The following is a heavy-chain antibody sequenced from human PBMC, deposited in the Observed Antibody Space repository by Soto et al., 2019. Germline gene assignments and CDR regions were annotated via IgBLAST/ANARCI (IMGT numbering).Heavy chain of an antibody. CDR3: AHRTIQVYGMDV. V-gene: IGHV2-5*02. J-gene: IGHJ6*02. Sequence: QITLKESGPTLVKPTQTLTLTCTFSGFSLSTSGVGVGWIRQPPGKALEWLALIYWDDDKRYSPSLRSRLTITKDTSKNQVVLTMINMDPVDTATYYCAHRTIQVYGMDVWGQGTTVTVSS. D-gene: IGHD5-18*01. CDR1: GFSLSTSGVG. CDR2: IYWDDDK.